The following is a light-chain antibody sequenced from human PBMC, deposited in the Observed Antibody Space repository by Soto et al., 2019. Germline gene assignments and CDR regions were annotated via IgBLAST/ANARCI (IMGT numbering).Light chain of an antibody. CDR1: QRVSSSY. CDR2: DAS. CDR3: KPYGSSPYT. J-gene: IGKJ2*01. Sequence: EIVLTQSPATLSLSPGERATLSCGASQRVSSSYLAWYPQKPGLAPRLLIYDASIRATGIPDRFSGSVSGTDFTLDISRLEPEDFAVYYCKPYGSSPYTVGQVTKLEIK. V-gene: IGKV3D-20*01.